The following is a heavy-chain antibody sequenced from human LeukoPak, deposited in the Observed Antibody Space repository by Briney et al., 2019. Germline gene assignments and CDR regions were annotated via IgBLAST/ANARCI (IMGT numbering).Heavy chain of an antibody. V-gene: IGHV3-7*04. D-gene: IGHD2-8*01. CDR3: ARVSGVPDV. CDR1: GFTFTNHW. Sequence: GGSLRLSCAASGFTFTNHWMTWVRQAPGKGLEWVSNIKPDGSEKYYVDSVKGRFTISRDNAKSSLYLQMNTLRAEDTAVYYCARVSGVPDVWGKGTTVTVSS. CDR2: IKPDGSEK. J-gene: IGHJ6*04.